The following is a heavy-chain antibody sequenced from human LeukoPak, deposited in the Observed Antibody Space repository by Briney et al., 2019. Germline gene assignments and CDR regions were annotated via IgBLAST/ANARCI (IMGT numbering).Heavy chain of an antibody. V-gene: IGHV3-48*01. J-gene: IGHJ6*02. CDR2: ISSTSNTI. CDR1: EFTFSSFS. D-gene: IGHD4-11*01. CDR3: AREDRVTTRKYGMDV. Sequence: GGSLRLSCENSEFTFSSFSMDWVRQAPGKGLQWISYISSTSNTIYYADSLKGRFTISRDNSKNTLYLQMNSLRAEDTAVYYCAREDRVTTRKYGMDVWGQGTTVTVSS.